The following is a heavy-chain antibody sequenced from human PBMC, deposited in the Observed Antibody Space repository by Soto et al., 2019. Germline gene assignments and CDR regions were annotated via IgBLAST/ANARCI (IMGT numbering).Heavy chain of an antibody. J-gene: IGHJ5*02. CDR3: ARHGGYCSSTSCYVGNNWFDP. CDR1: GGSISSSSYY. V-gene: IGHV4-39*01. CDR2: IYYSGST. Sequence: SETLSLTCTVSGGSISSSSYYWGWIRQPPGKGLEWIGSIYYSGSTYYNPSLKSRVTISVDTSKNQFSLKLSSVTAADTAVYYCARHGGYCSSTSCYVGNNWFDPWGQGTLVTVSS. D-gene: IGHD2-2*01.